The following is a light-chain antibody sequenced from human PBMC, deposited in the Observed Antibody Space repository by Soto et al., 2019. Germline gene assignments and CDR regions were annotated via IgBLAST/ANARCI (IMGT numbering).Light chain of an antibody. CDR1: RDIINY. Sequence: DIQMTQSPSSLSAFVGDSVTITCRASRDIINYLAWFQQEPGKAPNSLIFGASNLQSGVPSKFSGSGFGTNFTLNISSLQPEDLATYYCQQYYDYPLTFGGGTRVEI. CDR3: QQYYDYPLT. CDR2: GAS. V-gene: IGKV1-16*02. J-gene: IGKJ4*01.